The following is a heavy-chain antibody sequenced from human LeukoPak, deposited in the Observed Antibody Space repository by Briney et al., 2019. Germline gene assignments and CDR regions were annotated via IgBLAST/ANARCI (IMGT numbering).Heavy chain of an antibody. J-gene: IGHJ4*02. CDR3: ARDHYDFWSGYPLDY. V-gene: IGHV1-18*01. CDR2: ISAYNGNT. Sequence: GASVKVSCKVSGYTLTELSMHWVRQAPGKGLEWMGWISAYNGNTNYAQKLQGRVTMTTDTSTSTAYMELRSLRSDDTAVYYCARDHYDFWSGYPLDYWGQGTLVTVSS. D-gene: IGHD3-3*01. CDR1: GYTLTELS.